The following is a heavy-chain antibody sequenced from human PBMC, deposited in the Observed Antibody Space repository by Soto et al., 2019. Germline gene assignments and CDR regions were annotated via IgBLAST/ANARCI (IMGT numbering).Heavy chain of an antibody. Sequence: QVQLVQSGAEVKKPGASVKVSCKASGYTFTSYGISWVRQAPGQGLEWMGWISAYNGNTNYAQKLQGRVTMTTNTTTSTAYMELRSLRSDDTAVYYCARDFSGGTVYSGGVRGDAFDIWGQGTMVTVSS. D-gene: IGHD6-19*01. J-gene: IGHJ3*02. CDR2: ISAYNGNT. CDR3: ARDFSGGTVYSGGVRGDAFDI. V-gene: IGHV1-18*01. CDR1: GYTFTSYG.